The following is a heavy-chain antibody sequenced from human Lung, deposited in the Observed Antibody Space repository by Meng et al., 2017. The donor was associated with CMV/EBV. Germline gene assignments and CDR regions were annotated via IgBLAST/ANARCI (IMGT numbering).Heavy chain of an antibody. CDR1: GGSFSGYY. CDR3: ARTAYDFWSGIYYYYYYGMDD. D-gene: IGHD3-3*01. Sequence: SETXSLXXAVYGGSFSGYYWSWIRQPPGKGLEWIGEINHSGSTNYNPSLKSRVTISVDTSKNQFSLKLSSVTAADTAVYYCARTAYDFWSGIYYYYYYGMDDWGQGTTVXVSS. V-gene: IGHV4-34*01. J-gene: IGHJ6*02. CDR2: INHSGST.